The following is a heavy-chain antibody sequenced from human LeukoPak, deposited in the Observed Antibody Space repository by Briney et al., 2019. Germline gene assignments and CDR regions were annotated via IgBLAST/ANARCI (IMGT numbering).Heavy chain of an antibody. J-gene: IGHJ4*02. CDR1: GYTFTSYG. CDR3: AREVRWAAGTSRRKYDY. Sequence: GASVKVSCKASGYTFTSYGISWVRQAPGQGLEWMGWISAYNGNTNYAQKLQGRVTMTTDTSTSTASMELRSLRSDDTAVYYCAREVRWAAGTSRRKYDYWGQGTLVTVSS. V-gene: IGHV1-18*01. D-gene: IGHD6-13*01. CDR2: ISAYNGNT.